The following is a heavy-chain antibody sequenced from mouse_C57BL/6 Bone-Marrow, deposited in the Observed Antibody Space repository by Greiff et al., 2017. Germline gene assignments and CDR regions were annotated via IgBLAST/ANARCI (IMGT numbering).Heavy chain of an antibody. Sequence: VQLQQSGPGLVAPSQSLSITCTVSGFSLTSYAISWVRQPPGKGLEWLGVIWTGGGTNYNSALKSRLSISKDNSKSQVFLKMNSLQTDDTARYYCARSTMVTTGVLFDYWGQGTTLTVSS. V-gene: IGHV2-9-1*01. CDR2: IWTGGGT. D-gene: IGHD2-2*01. J-gene: IGHJ2*01. CDR1: GFSLTSYA. CDR3: ARSTMVTTGVLFDY.